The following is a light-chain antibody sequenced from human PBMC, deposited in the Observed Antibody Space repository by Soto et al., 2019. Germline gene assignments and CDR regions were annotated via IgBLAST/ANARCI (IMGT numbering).Light chain of an antibody. J-gene: IGKJ3*01. V-gene: IGKV3-15*01. Sequence: ERVMTQSPATLSVSPGVRATLSCRASQSVSTNLAWYQQKPGQAPRLLIYAASTRATGVPARFSGSGSGTEFTLTSCSLEADDFAVYYCHQYNGCPPKFTFGPGTKVDIK. CDR3: HQYNGCPPKFT. CDR2: AAS. CDR1: QSVSTN.